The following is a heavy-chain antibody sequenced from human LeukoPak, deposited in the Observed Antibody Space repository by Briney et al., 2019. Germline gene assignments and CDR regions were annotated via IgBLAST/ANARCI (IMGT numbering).Heavy chain of an antibody. CDR1: GFTFSTSW. J-gene: IGHJ4*02. Sequence: PGGSLRLSCAASGFTFSTSWMSWVRQAPGKGLEWVANIQQDGSAKYYVDSVKGRFTISRDNANNSLYLQMNSLRAEDTAVYYCARFSLYDNSGYYSWLFDFWGPGTLVTVSS. D-gene: IGHD3-22*01. CDR3: ARFSLYDNSGYYSWLFDF. CDR2: IQQDGSAK. V-gene: IGHV3-7*01.